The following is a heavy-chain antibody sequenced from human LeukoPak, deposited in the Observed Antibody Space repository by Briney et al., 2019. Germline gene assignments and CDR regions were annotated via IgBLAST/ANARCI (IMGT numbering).Heavy chain of an antibody. CDR2: ISVYTGNT. V-gene: IGHV1-18*01. Sequence: GASVKVSCKASGYTFTSYRIIWVRQAPGQGLECMGWISVYTGNTNYTQKLQGRVTMTTDTSTSTAYMELRSLRSDDTAVYYCARGRYFDWLLGFDYWGQGTLVTVSS. CDR1: GYTFTSYR. J-gene: IGHJ4*02. D-gene: IGHD3-9*01. CDR3: ARGRYFDWLLGFDY.